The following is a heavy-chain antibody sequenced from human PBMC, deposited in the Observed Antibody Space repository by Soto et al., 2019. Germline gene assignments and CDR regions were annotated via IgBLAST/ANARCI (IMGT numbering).Heavy chain of an antibody. CDR3: AKLGCSSTSCPTDY. Sequence: QVQLVQSGAEVKKPGSSVKVSCKASGGTFSSYAISWVRQAPGQGLEWMGGIIPIFGTANYAQKFQGRVTITADESTSTAYMELSSLRSEDTAVYYCAKLGCSSTSCPTDYWGQGTLVTVSS. CDR2: IIPIFGTA. V-gene: IGHV1-69*01. J-gene: IGHJ4*02. CDR1: GGTFSSYA. D-gene: IGHD2-2*01.